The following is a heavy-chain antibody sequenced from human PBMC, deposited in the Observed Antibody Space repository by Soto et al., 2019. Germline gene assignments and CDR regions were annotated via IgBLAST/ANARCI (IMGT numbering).Heavy chain of an antibody. CDR1: GFTFSSYA. CDR3: AKDLIPTVVTPFANWFDP. D-gene: IGHD4-17*01. CDR2: ISGSGGST. J-gene: IGHJ5*02. V-gene: IGHV3-23*01. Sequence: LRLSCAASGFTFSSYAMSWVRQAPGKGLEWVSAISGSGGSTYYADSVKGRFTISRDNSKNTLYLQMNSLRAEDTAVYYWAKDLIPTVVTPFANWFDPWGQGTLVTVSS.